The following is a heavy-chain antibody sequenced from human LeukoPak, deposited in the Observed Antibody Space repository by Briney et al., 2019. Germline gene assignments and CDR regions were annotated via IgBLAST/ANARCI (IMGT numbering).Heavy chain of an antibody. CDR1: GDSISSYY. D-gene: IGHD6-13*01. Sequence: ASETLSLTCTVSGDSISSYYWSWIRQPAGKGLEWIGYIYYSGSTNYNPSLKSRVTISVDTSKNQFSLKLSSVTAADTAVYYCARDKSSSWYTWFDPWGQGTLVTVSS. J-gene: IGHJ5*02. V-gene: IGHV4-59*01. CDR2: IYYSGST. CDR3: ARDKSSSWYTWFDP.